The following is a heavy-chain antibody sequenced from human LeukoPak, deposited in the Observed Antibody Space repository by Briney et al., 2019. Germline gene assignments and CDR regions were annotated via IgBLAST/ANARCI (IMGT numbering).Heavy chain of an antibody. CDR3: AKDLRDYYDSSGQPD. Sequence: PGGSLRLSCAASGSTFSSYGMHWVRQAPGKGLEWVAFIRYDGSNKYYADSVKGRFTISRDNSKNTLYLQMNSLRAEDTAVYYCAKDLRDYYDSSGQPDWGQGTLVTVSS. CDR1: GSTFSSYG. D-gene: IGHD3-22*01. CDR2: IRYDGSNK. J-gene: IGHJ4*02. V-gene: IGHV3-30*02.